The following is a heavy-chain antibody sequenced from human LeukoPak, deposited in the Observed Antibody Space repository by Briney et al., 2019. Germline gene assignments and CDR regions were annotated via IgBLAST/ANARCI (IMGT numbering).Heavy chain of an antibody. V-gene: IGHV3-30-3*01. Sequence: PGGSLRLSCAASGFTFSSYAMHWVRQAPGKGLEWVAVISYDGSNKYYADSVKGRFTISRDNAKNSLYLQMNSLRAEDTAVYYCARDRRTVADDLDYWGQETLVTVSS. CDR1: GFTFSSYA. CDR3: ARDRRTVADDLDY. CDR2: ISYDGSNK. J-gene: IGHJ4*02. D-gene: IGHD6-19*01.